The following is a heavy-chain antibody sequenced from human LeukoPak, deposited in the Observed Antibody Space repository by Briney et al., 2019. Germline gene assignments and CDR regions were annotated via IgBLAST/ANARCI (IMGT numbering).Heavy chain of an antibody. D-gene: IGHD3-10*01. CDR2: IYTSGST. CDR1: GGSISSYY. Sequence: PSETLSLTCIVSGGSISSYYWSWIRQPAGKGLEWIGRIYTSGSTNYNPSLKSRVTMSVDTSKNQFSLKLSSVTAADTAVYYCARGKGSNYYGSGSQFYYYYYMDVWGKGTTVTISS. J-gene: IGHJ6*03. CDR3: ARGKGSNYYGSGSQFYYYYYMDV. V-gene: IGHV4-4*07.